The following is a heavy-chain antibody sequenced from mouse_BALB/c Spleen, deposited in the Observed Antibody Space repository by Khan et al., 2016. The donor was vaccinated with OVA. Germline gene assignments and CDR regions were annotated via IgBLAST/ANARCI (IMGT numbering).Heavy chain of an antibody. Sequence: VRLQQSGTVLARPGASVKMSCKASGYIFTSYWVHWVKQRPGQGLEWIGGLYPGNTDTDYNKKFKDKAKLTAVTSASPAYLELSSLTNEDSAVYYCTRAGYGAFAYWGQGTLVTVSA. CDR1: GYIFTSYW. CDR2: LYPGNTDT. D-gene: IGHD1-1*01. J-gene: IGHJ3*01. CDR3: TRAGYGAFAY. V-gene: IGHV1-5*01.